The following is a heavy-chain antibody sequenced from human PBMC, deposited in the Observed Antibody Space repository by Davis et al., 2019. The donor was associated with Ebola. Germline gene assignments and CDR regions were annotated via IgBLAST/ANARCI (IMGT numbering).Heavy chain of an antibody. D-gene: IGHD3-3*01. CDR2: IYYSGST. J-gene: IGHJ4*02. Sequence: PSETLSLTCTVSGGSISSHYWSWIRQPPGKGLEWIGYIYYSGSTNYNPSLKSRVTISVDTSKNQFSLKLSSVTAADTAVYYCARRVWSGYHATFDYWGQGTLVTVSS. CDR3: ARRVWSGYHATFDY. V-gene: IGHV4-59*11. CDR1: GGSISSHY.